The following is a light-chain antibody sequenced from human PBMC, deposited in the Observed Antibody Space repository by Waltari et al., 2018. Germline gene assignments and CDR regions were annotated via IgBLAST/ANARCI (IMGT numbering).Light chain of an antibody. CDR1: HLGDRS. Sequence: SFELTQPSSVSVSPGQTASITCSGDHLGDRSVSWYHQKAGQSPMLVIYKDTKRPSGIPQRFFGSNSGNTATLTISGTQAMDGAVYYCQAWDSSTVLFGGGTKLTVL. CDR2: KDT. V-gene: IGLV3-1*01. J-gene: IGLJ3*02. CDR3: QAWDSSTVL.